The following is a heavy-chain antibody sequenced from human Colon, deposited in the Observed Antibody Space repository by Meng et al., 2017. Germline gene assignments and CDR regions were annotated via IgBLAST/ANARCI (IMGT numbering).Heavy chain of an antibody. CDR1: GGSISTSGYY. J-gene: IGHJ5*02. CDR3: VRSSGWVRTGFDP. CDR2: IGHSGVT. D-gene: IGHD6-19*01. V-gene: IGHV4-39*01. Sequence: QPQLQESGPGLGKPSEARSLTCGVSGGSISTSGYYWGWIRQPPGKGLEWIGSIGHSGVTYYTPSLRSRVTVSIDTSKNQFFLEVTSVTAADTAVYYCVRSSGWVRTGFDPWGQGTLVTVSS.